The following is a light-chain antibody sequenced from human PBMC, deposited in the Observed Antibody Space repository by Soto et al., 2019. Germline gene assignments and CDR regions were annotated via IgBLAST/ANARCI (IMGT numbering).Light chain of an antibody. CDR2: GAS. V-gene: IGKV3-20*01. CDR3: QQHGSSPFT. Sequence: VLTQSPGTLSLSPGERATLSCRARQSVTSSDLAWYQKKPGQAPRLLIYGASPRATGIPDRFSASGSGTDLTLTISRLEPEDFAVYYCQQHGSSPFTFGPGTKVDIK. J-gene: IGKJ3*01. CDR1: QSVTSSD.